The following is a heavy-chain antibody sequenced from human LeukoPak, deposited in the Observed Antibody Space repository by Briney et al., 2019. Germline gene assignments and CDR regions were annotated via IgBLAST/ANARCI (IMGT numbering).Heavy chain of an antibody. Sequence: ASVRVSCKASGYTLRDYYIYWVRQAPGQGLEWLGWLNPHRGGTNYAQKFQGRVTLTSDTSISTAYMELSLLTSDDTAIYYCARGLRIINGLDVWGQGTTVIVSS. D-gene: IGHD2-15*01. CDR3: ARGLRIINGLDV. V-gene: IGHV1-2*02. CDR2: LNPHRGGT. CDR1: GYTLRDYY. J-gene: IGHJ6*02.